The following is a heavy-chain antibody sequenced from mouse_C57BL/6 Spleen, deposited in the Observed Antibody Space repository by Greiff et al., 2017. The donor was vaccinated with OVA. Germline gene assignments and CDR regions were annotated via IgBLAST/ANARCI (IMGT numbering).Heavy chain of an antibody. J-gene: IGHJ3*01. CDR2: IYPGNSDT. CDR1: GYTFTSYW. D-gene: IGHD1-1*01. CDR3: TNYYGSSSAWFAY. Sequence: EVHLVESGTVLARPGASVKMSCKTSGYTFTSYWMHWVKQRPGQGLEWIGAIYPGNSDTSYNQKFKGKAKLTAVTSASTAYMELSSLTNEDSAVYYCTNYYGSSSAWFAYWGQGTLVTVSA. V-gene: IGHV1-5*01.